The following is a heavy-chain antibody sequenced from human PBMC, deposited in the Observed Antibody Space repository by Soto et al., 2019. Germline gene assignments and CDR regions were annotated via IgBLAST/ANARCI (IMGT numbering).Heavy chain of an antibody. D-gene: IGHD3-22*01. CDR1: GGTFSSYA. J-gene: IGHJ4*02. CDR3: ARGSRYYYDSSGYPLDY. CDR2: IIPIFGTA. V-gene: IGHV1-69*13. Sequence: SVKVSCKASGGTFSSYAISWVRQAPGQGLEWMGGIIPIFGTANYAQKFQGRVTITADESTSTAYMELSSLRSEDTAVYYCARGSRYYYDSSGYPLDYWGQGTLVTVSS.